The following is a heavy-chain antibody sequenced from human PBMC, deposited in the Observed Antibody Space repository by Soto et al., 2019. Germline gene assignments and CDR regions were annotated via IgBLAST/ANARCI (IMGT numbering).Heavy chain of an antibody. D-gene: IGHD6-19*01. CDR3: AKDIMVGALAVAGKGDAFDI. V-gene: IGHV3-9*01. CDR2: ISWNSGSI. J-gene: IGHJ3*02. CDR1: GFTFDDYA. Sequence: LRLSCAASGFTFDDYAMHWVRQAPGKGLEWVSGISWNSGSIGYADSVKGRFTISRDNAKNSLYLQMNSLRAEDTALYYCAKDIMVGALAVAGKGDAFDIWGQGTMVTVSS.